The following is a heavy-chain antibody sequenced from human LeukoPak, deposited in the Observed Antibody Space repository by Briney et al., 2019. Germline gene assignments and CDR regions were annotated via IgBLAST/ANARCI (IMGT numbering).Heavy chain of an antibody. V-gene: IGHV3-23*01. D-gene: IGHD3-10*01. CDR2: ISGSGGST. CDR3: AKSVRGVIIFDY. J-gene: IGHJ4*02. CDR1: GFTFSSYA. Sequence: GGSLRLSCAASGFTFSSYAMSWVRQAPGKGLEWVSAISGSGGSTYYADSVKGRFTVSRDNSKNTLYLQMNSLRAEDTAVYYCAKSVRGVIIFDYWGQGTLVTVSS.